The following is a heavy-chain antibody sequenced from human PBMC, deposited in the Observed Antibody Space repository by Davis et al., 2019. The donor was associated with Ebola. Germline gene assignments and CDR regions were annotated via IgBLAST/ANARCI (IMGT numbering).Heavy chain of an antibody. Sequence: PGGSLRLSCAASGFTFSSYWMSWVRQAPGKGLEWVSAISGSGGSTYYADSVKGRFTISRDNAKNSLYLQMNSLRAEDTAVYYCARDRSTNYYYYYGMDVWGQGTTVTVSS. J-gene: IGHJ6*02. CDR3: ARDRSTNYYYYYGMDV. CDR2: ISGSGGST. V-gene: IGHV3-21*01. D-gene: IGHD2/OR15-2a*01. CDR1: GFTFSSYW.